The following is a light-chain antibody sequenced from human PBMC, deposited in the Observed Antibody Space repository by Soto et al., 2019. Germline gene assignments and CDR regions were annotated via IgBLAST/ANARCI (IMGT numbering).Light chain of an antibody. CDR3: SSYTSSAPFYV. J-gene: IGLJ1*01. CDR2: DVN. CDR1: STDVDGYDY. Sequence: SALTQAASVSRSPGQSIPISYTGASTDVDGYDYVSWYQQHPGQAPKLMIYDVNNRPSGVSYRFSGSKSGDTASLTISGLQAEDDADYYCSSYTSSAPFYVFGTGTKVTVL. V-gene: IGLV2-14*03.